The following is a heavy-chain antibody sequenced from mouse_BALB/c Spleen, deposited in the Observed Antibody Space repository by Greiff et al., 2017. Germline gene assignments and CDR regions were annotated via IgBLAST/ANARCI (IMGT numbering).Heavy chain of an antibody. CDR3: TSGSSLYFDY. J-gene: IGHJ2*01. Sequence: EVKVVESGTVLARPGASVKMSCKASGYSFTSYWMHWVKQRPGQGLEWIGAIYPGNSDTSYNQKFKGKAKLTAVTSASTAYMELSSLTNEDSAVYYCTSGSSLYFDYWGQGTTLTVSS. CDR1: GYSFTSYW. CDR2: IYPGNSDT. D-gene: IGHD1-1*01. V-gene: IGHV1-5*01.